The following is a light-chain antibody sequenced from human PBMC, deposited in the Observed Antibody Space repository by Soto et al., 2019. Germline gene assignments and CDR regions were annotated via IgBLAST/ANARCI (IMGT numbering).Light chain of an antibody. V-gene: IGKV1-5*03. CDR2: RAS. CDR3: QQYSSDST. J-gene: IGKJ1*01. CDR1: QNINNW. Sequence: DIQMTQSPSTLSASVGDRVTITCRASQNINNWLAWYQQKPGKAPKLLIYRASSLENGVQSRFRGRGSGTDFIFTISSLQPDDFATYYCQQYSSDSTFGQGTKVEIK.